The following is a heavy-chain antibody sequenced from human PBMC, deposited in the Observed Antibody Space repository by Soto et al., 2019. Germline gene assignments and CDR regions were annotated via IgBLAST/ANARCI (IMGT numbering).Heavy chain of an antibody. J-gene: IGHJ4*02. V-gene: IGHV4-34*02. CDR2: INLGGST. Sequence: QVQLQQWGAGLLKPSETLSLTCAVYGGSFSGYYWSWIRQPPGKGLDWIGEINLGGSTNYNPSLKSRVTISIDTSKNQFSLKLSSVTAADTAVYYCASGGQTIIPKDWGQGTLVTVSS. CDR3: ASGGQTIIPKD. CDR1: GGSFSGYY. D-gene: IGHD5-12*01.